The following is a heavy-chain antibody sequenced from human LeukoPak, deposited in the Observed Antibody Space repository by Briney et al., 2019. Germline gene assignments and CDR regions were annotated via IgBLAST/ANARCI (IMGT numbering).Heavy chain of an antibody. D-gene: IGHD3-16*01. CDR2: ISGSGGST. CDR1: GFTFSSYA. V-gene: IGHV3-23*01. Sequence: GGSLGLSCAASGFTFSSYAMSCVRQAPGKGLEWVSAISGSGGSTYYADSVKGRFTNSRDNSKNTLYLQMNSLRAEDTAVYYCAKRGRGPIDYWGQGTLVTVSS. CDR3: AKRGRGPIDY. J-gene: IGHJ4*02.